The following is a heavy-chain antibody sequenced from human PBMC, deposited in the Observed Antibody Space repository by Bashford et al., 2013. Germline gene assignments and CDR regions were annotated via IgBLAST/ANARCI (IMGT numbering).Heavy chain of an antibody. CDR3: AKEHGLGGYFDY. J-gene: IGHJ4*01. Sequence: SETLSLTCTVSGGSISSGGYYWSWIRQHPGKGLEWIGYIYYSGSTYYNPSLKSRIIISVDTSKSQFSLKLTSVTAEDTAVYYCAKEHGLGGYFDYWGQGTLVTVSS. CDR1: GGSISSGGYY. D-gene: IGHD4-23*01. V-gene: IGHV4-31*03. CDR2: IYYSGST.